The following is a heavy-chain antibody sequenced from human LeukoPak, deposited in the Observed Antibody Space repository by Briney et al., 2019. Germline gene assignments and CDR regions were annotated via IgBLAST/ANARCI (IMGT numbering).Heavy chain of an antibody. V-gene: IGHV3-23*01. CDR2: ISNTGGST. D-gene: IGHD3-16*02. J-gene: IGHJ4*02. CDR3: AKLMITFGGNIVAPPDY. CDR1: GFTLSSYA. Sequence: GGSLRLSCAASGFTLSSYAMSWVRQAPGKGLEWVSTISNTGGSTYYADSVQGRLTISRDNSKNTLSLQMNSLRAGDTAVYYCAKLMITFGGNIVAPPDYWGQGTLVTVSS.